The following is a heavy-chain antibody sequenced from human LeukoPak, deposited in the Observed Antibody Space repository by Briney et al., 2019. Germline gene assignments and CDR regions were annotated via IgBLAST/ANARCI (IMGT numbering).Heavy chain of an antibody. D-gene: IGHD3-3*01. V-gene: IGHV1-8*01. CDR1: GYTFTSYD. CDR3: ARCQLRRAYYDFWSGSDAFDI. Sequence: ASVKVSCKASGYTFTSYDINWVRQAPGQGLEWMGWMNPNSGNTSYAQKFQGRVTMTRNTSISTAYMELSSLRSEDTAVYYCARCQLRRAYYDFWSGSDAFDIWGQGTMVTVSS. CDR2: MNPNSGNT. J-gene: IGHJ3*02.